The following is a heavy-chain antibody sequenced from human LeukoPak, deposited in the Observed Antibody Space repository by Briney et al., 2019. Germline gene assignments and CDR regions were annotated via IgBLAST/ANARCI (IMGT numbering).Heavy chain of an antibody. CDR3: ARGIVVNYMDV. CDR2: INSNSADT. D-gene: IGHD2-15*01. J-gene: IGHJ6*03. CDR1: GYTFTSYG. V-gene: IGHV1-2*02. Sequence: ASVKVSCKASGYTFTSYGMNWVRQAPGQGLEWMGWINSNSADTNYAQNFQGRVTMTRDTSISTAYMELSRLRSDDTAVYYCARGIVVNYMDVWGKGTTVTVSS.